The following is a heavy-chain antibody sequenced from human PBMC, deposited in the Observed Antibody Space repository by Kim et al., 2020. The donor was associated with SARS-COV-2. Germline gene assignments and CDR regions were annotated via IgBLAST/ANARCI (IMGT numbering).Heavy chain of an antibody. J-gene: IGHJ4*02. D-gene: IGHD2-2*01. Sequence: GGSLRLSCAASGFTFSSYGMHWVRQAPGKGLEWVAVISYDGSNKYYADSVKGRFTISRDNSKNTLYLQMNSLRAEDTAVYYCAKDNGEYQLLTGIDYWGQGTLVTVSS. CDR1: GFTFSSYG. CDR2: ISYDGSNK. CDR3: AKDNGEYQLLTGIDY. V-gene: IGHV3-30*18.